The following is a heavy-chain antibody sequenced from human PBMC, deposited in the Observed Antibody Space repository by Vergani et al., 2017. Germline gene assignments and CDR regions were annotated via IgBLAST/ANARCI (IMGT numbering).Heavy chain of an antibody. J-gene: IGHJ6*02. V-gene: IGHV3-74*01. CDR3: ARDLLPNYDFWSGYSHAYYYYYGMDA. D-gene: IGHD3-3*01. CDR2: INSDGSST. CDR1: GFTFSSYW. Sequence: EVQLVASGGGLVQPGGSLRLSCAASGFTFSSYWMHWVRQAPGKGLVWVSRINSDGSSTSYADSVKGRFTISRDNAKNTLYLQMNSLRAEDTAVYYCARDLLPNYDFWSGYSHAYYYYYGMDAWGQGTTVTVSS.